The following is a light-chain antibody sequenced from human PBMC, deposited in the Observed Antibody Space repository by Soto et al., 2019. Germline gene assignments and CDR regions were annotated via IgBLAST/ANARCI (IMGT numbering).Light chain of an antibody. Sequence: EIVMTQSPATLSVSPGERATLSCRASQSVSSNLAWYQQKPGQAPRLLIYGASTRATGIPARFSGSGSGTEFTRTISSLQSEDFAVYYCQQYNSWPPYWTFGQGTKVEIK. CDR2: GAS. CDR1: QSVSSN. V-gene: IGKV3-15*01. CDR3: QQYNSWPPYWT. J-gene: IGKJ1*01.